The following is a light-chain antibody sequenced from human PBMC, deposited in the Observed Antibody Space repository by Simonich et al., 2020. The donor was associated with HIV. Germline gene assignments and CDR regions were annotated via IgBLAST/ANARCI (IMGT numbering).Light chain of an antibody. Sequence: DIQMTQSPSTLSASVGDRCTITCRASQSISSWLAWYQQKPGKAPKLLIYKASSLESGVPSRFSGSGSGTEFTLTISSLQPDDFATYYCQQYNSYPWTFGQGTKVEIK. CDR3: QQYNSYPWT. CDR1: QSISSW. J-gene: IGKJ1*01. CDR2: KAS. V-gene: IGKV1-5*03.